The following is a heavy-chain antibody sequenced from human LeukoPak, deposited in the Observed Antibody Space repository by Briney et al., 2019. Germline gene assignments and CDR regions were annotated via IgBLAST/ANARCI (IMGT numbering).Heavy chain of an antibody. CDR3: TAGDSSSLLGAY. Sequence: SVKVSXKASGGTFSSYAISWVRQAPGQGPEWMGGIIPIFGTANYAQKFQGRVTITTDESTSTAYMELSSLRSEDTAVYYCTAGDSSSLLGAYWGQGTLVTVSS. J-gene: IGHJ4*02. CDR2: IIPIFGTA. CDR1: GGTFSSYA. V-gene: IGHV1-69*05. D-gene: IGHD3-22*01.